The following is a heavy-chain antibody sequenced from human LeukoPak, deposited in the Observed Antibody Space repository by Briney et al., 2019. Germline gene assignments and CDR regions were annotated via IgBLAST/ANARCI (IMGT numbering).Heavy chain of an antibody. Sequence: SETLSLTCAVSGGSISSGGYSWSWIRQPPGKGLEWIGYIYHSGSTYYNPSLKSRVSISVDRSKNQFSLKLSSVTAADTAVYYCARGGYYDSSGYLSNLDYWGQGTLVTVSS. V-gene: IGHV4-30-2*01. CDR1: GGSISSGGYS. J-gene: IGHJ4*02. CDR3: ARGGYYDSSGYLSNLDY. CDR2: IYHSGST. D-gene: IGHD3-22*01.